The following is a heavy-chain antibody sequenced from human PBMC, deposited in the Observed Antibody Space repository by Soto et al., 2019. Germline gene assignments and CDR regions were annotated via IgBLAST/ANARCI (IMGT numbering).Heavy chain of an antibody. D-gene: IGHD6-19*01. Sequence: GGSLRLSCAAYGFTFSSYAMSWVRKAPGKGLEWVSAISGSGGSTYYADSVKGRFTISRDNSKNTLYLQMNSLRAEDTAVYYCAKDPPPGIAVAGAFDYWGQGTLVTVSS. CDR2: ISGSGGST. CDR1: GFTFSSYA. J-gene: IGHJ4*02. V-gene: IGHV3-23*01. CDR3: AKDPPPGIAVAGAFDY.